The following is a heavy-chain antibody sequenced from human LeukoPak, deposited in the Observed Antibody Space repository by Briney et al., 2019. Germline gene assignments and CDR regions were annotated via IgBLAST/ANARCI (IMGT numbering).Heavy chain of an antibody. CDR1: GFTFSNAW. Sequence: PGGSLRLSCAASGFTFSNAWMSWVRQAPGKGLEWVGRIKSKADGGTTDYAAPVKGRFTISRDDSKNTLYLQMNSLKTEDTAVYYCTTDPPIGHDIVVVPAASVGFYYWGQGTLVTVSS. J-gene: IGHJ4*02. CDR2: IKSKADGGTT. CDR3: TTDPPIGHDIVVVPAASVGFYY. V-gene: IGHV3-15*01. D-gene: IGHD2-2*01.